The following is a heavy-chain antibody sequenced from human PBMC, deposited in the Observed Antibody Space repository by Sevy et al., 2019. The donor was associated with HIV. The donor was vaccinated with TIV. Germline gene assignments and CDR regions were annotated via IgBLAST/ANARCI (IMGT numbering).Heavy chain of an antibody. J-gene: IGHJ4*02. D-gene: IGHD3-22*01. CDR2: ISGSARST. V-gene: IGHV3-23*01. CDR1: GFTFTSYA. CDR3: AKDGHYYDSSGDYLNYFDY. Sequence: GGSLRLSCAASGFTFTSYAMSWVRQAPGKGLEWVSAISGSARSTYYADSVKGRFTISRDNSKNTLYLLINSLRAEDTAIYDCAKDGHYYDSSGDYLNYFDYWGQGTLVTVSS.